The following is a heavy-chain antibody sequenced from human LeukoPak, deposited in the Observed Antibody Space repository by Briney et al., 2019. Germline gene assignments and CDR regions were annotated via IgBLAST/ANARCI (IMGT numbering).Heavy chain of an antibody. CDR3: ASGRDGYNFGDPFDY. Sequence: ASVKVSCKASGYTFTSYGISWVRQAPGQGLEWMGWISAYNGNTNYAQKLQGRVTMTTDTSTSTAYMELRSLRSDDTAVYYCASGRDGYNFGDPFDYWGQGTLVTVSS. D-gene: IGHD5-12*01. V-gene: IGHV1-18*01. J-gene: IGHJ4*02. CDR2: ISAYNGNT. CDR1: GYTFTSYG.